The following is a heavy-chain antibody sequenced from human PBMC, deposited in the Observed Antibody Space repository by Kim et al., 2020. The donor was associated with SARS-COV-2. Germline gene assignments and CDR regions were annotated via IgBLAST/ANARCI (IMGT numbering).Heavy chain of an antibody. D-gene: IGHD2-21*01. CDR3: VRAGGDSGTDYYTHGFDV. V-gene: IGHV1-18*01. CDR2: IYSYNDNT. CDR1: GYTFSSYG. Sequence: ASVKVSCKASGYTFSSYGISWVRQAPGQGLEWVAWIYSYNDNTKFAQKFQGRVTLTADTSTSTADMELRGLTSDDTAVYYCVRAGGDSGTDYYTHGFDVWCQGSTVTVSS. J-gene: IGHJ6*02.